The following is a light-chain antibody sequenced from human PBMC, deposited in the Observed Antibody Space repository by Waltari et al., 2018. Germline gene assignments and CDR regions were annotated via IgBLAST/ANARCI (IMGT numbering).Light chain of an antibody. CDR1: SGHSSNI. CDR3: QTGGHGTWV. Sequence: QLVLTPSPSASASLGASVQLTCTLSSGHSSNIIAWLQQQPEKGPRYLMKVNSDGSYSKGDGIPDRCSGSSSGAERYLTISRLQSEDEADYYCQTGGHGTWVFGGGTKLTVL. J-gene: IGLJ3*02. V-gene: IGLV4-69*01. CDR2: VNSDGSY.